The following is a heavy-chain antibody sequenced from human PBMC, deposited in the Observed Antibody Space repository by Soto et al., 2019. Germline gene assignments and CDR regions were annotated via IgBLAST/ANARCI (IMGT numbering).Heavy chain of an antibody. J-gene: IGHJ4*02. Sequence: PGGSLRLSCAAAGFTFSTYTMHWVRQAPGKGLEWVAFISYDGSNKYSADSVKGRFTISRDNSKNTLYLQMNSLRAEDTAVYYCARATRSGSPHFDHWGQGTLVTVSS. CDR2: ISYDGSNK. V-gene: IGHV3-30-3*01. D-gene: IGHD5-12*01. CDR3: ARATRSGSPHFDH. CDR1: GFTFSTYT.